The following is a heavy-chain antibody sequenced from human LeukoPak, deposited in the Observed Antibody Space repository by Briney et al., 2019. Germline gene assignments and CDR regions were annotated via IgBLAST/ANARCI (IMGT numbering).Heavy chain of an antibody. D-gene: IGHD3-22*01. V-gene: IGHV1-69*13. CDR1: GGTFSSYA. J-gene: IGHJ4*02. CDR2: IIPIFGTA. Sequence: ASVKVSCKASGGTFSSYAISWVRQAPGQGLEWMGGIIPIFGTANYAQKFQGRVTITADESTSTAYMELSSLRSEDTAVYYGAKTPHYFYDNSGAYWGQGTLVTVSS. CDR3: AKTPHYFYDNSGAY.